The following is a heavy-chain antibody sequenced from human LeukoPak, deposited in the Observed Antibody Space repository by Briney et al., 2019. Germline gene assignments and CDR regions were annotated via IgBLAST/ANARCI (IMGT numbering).Heavy chain of an antibody. CDR2: IIPIFGTA. CDR1: GGTFSSYA. CDR3: ARGRVSGSYLRAFNY. Sequence: GSSVKVSCKASGGTFSSYAISWVRQAPGQGLEWMGGIIPIFGTANYAQKFQGRVTITADESTSTAYMELSSLRSEDTAVYYCARGRVSGSYLRAFNYWGQGTLVTVSS. V-gene: IGHV1-69*01. D-gene: IGHD1-26*01. J-gene: IGHJ4*02.